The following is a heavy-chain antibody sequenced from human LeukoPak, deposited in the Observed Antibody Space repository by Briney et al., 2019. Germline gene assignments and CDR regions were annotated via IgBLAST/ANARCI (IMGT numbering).Heavy chain of an antibody. J-gene: IGHJ4*02. Sequence: GESLKISCKGSGYSFTSYWIGWVRQMPGKGLEWMGIIYPGDSDTRYSPSFQGQVTISVDKSISTAYLQWSSLKASDTAMYYCARSFGVVHPDGGYYFDYWGQGTLVTVSS. D-gene: IGHD3-3*01. CDR3: ARSFGVVHPDGGYYFDY. CDR1: GYSFTSYW. CDR2: IYPGDSDT. V-gene: IGHV5-51*01.